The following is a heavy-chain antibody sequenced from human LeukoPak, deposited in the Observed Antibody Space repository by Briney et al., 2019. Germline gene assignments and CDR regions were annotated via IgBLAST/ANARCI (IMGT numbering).Heavy chain of an antibody. Sequence: ASVKVSCKASGYIFTTYSIHWVRQAPGQGLEWMGIINPRGDATICAQKFQGRVTMTSDTSTTTVYMELSSLRSEDTGLYYCARKWSSRDWFDPWGQGTLVTVSS. CDR3: ARKWSSRDWFDP. J-gene: IGHJ5*02. D-gene: IGHD2-8*01. CDR2: INPRGDAT. CDR1: GYIFTTYS. V-gene: IGHV1-46*01.